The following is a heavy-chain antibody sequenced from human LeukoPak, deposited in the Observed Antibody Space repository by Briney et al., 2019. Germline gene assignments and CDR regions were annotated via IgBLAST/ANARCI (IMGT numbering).Heavy chain of an antibody. CDR3: ARDLKEQLAPFDY. CDR1: GFTFSSYS. J-gene: IGHJ4*02. V-gene: IGHV3-21*01. D-gene: IGHD6-13*01. CDR2: ISSSSCYI. Sequence: PGGSLRLSCAASGFTFSSYSMNWVRQAPGKGLEWVSSISSSSCYIYYADSVKGRFTISRDNAKNSLYLQMNSLRAEDTAVYYCARDLKEQLAPFDYWGQGTLVTVSS.